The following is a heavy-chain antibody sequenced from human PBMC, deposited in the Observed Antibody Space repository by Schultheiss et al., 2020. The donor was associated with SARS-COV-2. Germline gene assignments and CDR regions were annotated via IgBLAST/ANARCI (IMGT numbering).Heavy chain of an antibody. CDR1: GGSFSGYY. V-gene: IGHV4-59*08. D-gene: IGHD6-19*01. J-gene: IGHJ4*02. Sequence: ESLKISCAVYGGSFSGYYWSWIRQPPGKGLEWIGYIFYSGSTNYNPSLKSRVTISVDTSKNQFSLKLSSVTAADTAVYYCARPGAYSSGWYYFDYWGQGTLVTVSS. CDR2: IFYSGST. CDR3: ARPGAYSSGWYYFDY.